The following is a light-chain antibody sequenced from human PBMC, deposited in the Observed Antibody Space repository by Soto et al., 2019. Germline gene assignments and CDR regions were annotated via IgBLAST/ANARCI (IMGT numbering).Light chain of an antibody. CDR3: QSYDSSLSGGV. V-gene: IGLV1-40*01. J-gene: IGLJ3*02. CDR1: SSNIGAGYD. CDR2: GNS. Sequence: QAVLTHPPSVSGAPGQRVTISCTGSSSNIGAGYDVHWYQQLPGTAPKLLIYGNSNRPSGVPDRFSGSKSGTSASLAITGLQAEDEADYYCQSYDSSLSGGVFGGGTKVTVL.